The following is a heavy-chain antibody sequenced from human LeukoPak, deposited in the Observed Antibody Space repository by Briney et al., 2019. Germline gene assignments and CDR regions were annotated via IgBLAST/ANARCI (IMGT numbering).Heavy chain of an antibody. D-gene: IGHD2-2*01. Sequence: ASVKVSCKASRGTFSSHAIAWVRQAPGQGPEWMGGIIPISGTANYAQKFQGRVTITTDESTSTAYLELSSLASDDTAVYYCARGLQYQLLKALGHYYMDVWGEGTTVTVSS. CDR3: ARGLQYQLLKALGHYYMDV. CDR2: IIPISGTA. CDR1: RGTFSSHA. J-gene: IGHJ6*03. V-gene: IGHV1-69*05.